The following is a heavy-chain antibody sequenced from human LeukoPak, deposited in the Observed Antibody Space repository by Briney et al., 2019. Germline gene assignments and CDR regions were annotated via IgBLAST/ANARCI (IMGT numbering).Heavy chain of an antibody. CDR3: ARAGYYGSGSYYKNGYYFDY. Sequence: SETPSLTCTVSGGSISSYYWSWIRQPPGKGLEWIGYIYYSGSTNYNPSLKSRVTISVDTSKNQFSLKLSSVTAADTAVYYCARAGYYGSGSYYKNGYYFDYWGQGTLVTVSS. V-gene: IGHV4-59*01. D-gene: IGHD3-10*01. J-gene: IGHJ4*02. CDR1: GGSISSYY. CDR2: IYYSGST.